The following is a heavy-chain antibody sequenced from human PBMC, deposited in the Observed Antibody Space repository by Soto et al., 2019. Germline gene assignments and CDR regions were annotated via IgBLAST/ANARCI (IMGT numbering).Heavy chain of an antibody. V-gene: IGHV4-4*07. D-gene: IGHD2-15*01. CDR3: ARGGIAATFDYYYYYGMDV. Sequence: SETLSLTCTVSGGSISSYYWSWIRQPAGKGLEWIGRIYTSGSTNYNPSLRSRVTMSVDTSKNQFSLKLSSVTAADTAVYYCARGGIAATFDYYYYYGMDVWGQGTTVTVSS. CDR2: IYTSGST. J-gene: IGHJ6*02. CDR1: GGSISSYY.